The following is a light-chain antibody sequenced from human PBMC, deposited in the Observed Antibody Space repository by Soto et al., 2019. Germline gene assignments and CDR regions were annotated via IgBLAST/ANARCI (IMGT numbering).Light chain of an antibody. CDR1: QSVSRF. CDR3: QQRRTWPLT. J-gene: IGKJ4*01. CDR2: DTS. V-gene: IGKV3-11*01. Sequence: EIVLTQSPATLSLSPGERAALSCSASQSVSRFLAWYQQKPGQAPRLLIYDTSNRATGIPARFSGSGSETDFTLTINSLEPEDFAVYYCQQRRTWPLTFGGGTKLEI.